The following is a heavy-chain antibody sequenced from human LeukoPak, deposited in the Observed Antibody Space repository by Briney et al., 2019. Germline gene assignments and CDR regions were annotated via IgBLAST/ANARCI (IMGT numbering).Heavy chain of an antibody. J-gene: IGHJ4*02. CDR2: ISYDGSNE. CDR3: ASLGPYYDSSGYYQQTFDY. CDR1: GFTFSSYV. D-gene: IGHD3-22*01. Sequence: GGSLRLSCAASGFTFSSYVMHWVRQAPGKGLEWVAIISYDGSNEYYADSVKGRFTISRDNSKNTLYLQMNSLRAEDTAVYYCASLGPYYDSSGYYQQTFDYWGQGTLVTVSS. V-gene: IGHV3-30*14.